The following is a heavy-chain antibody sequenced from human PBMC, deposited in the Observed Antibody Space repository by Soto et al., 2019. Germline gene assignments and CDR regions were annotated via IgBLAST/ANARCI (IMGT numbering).Heavy chain of an antibody. Sequence: EVQLVESGGGLVQPGGSLRLSCAASGFTFRSYWMHWVRQAPGKGPEWVSRINPDGSGTTYADSVKGRFTISRENAKSTLYLQMNSLRAEDTAVYYCVGKIYGSGSFDDWGQGTLVTVSS. CDR3: VGKIYGSGSFDD. CDR2: INPDGSGT. V-gene: IGHV3-74*01. J-gene: IGHJ4*02. CDR1: GFTFRSYW. D-gene: IGHD3-10*01.